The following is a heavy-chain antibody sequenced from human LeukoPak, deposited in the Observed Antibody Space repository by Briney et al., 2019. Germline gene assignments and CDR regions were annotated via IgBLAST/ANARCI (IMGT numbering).Heavy chain of an antibody. CDR3: ARQGVRGDDAFDI. J-gene: IGHJ3*02. V-gene: IGHV4-59*08. D-gene: IGHD3-10*01. CDR1: GGSISSYY. CDR2: IYYSGST. Sequence: SETLSLTCTVSGGSISSYYWSWILQPPGKGLEWIGYIYYSGSTNYNPSLKSRVTISVDTSKNQFSLKLSSVTAADTAVYYCARQGVRGDDAFDIWGQGTMVTVSS.